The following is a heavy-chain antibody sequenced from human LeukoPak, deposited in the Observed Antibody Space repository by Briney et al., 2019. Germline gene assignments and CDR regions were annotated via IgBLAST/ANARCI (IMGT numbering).Heavy chain of an antibody. CDR1: GYTFTGYN. J-gene: IGHJ4*02. D-gene: IGHD3-22*01. CDR3: AKSDYYDSSGSDC. CDR2: SNPNSGGT. Sequence: ASEKVSCKTSGYTFTGYNMHWVRQPPGQGLEWMWCSNPNSGGTNYAQKFLGRVTMTKDQSISTAYTEMSRLRADDTAVYYCAKSDYYDSSGSDCWGQGTLVTVSS. V-gene: IGHV1-2*02.